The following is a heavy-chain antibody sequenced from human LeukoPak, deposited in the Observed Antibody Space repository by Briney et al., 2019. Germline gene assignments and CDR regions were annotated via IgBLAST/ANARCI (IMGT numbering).Heavy chain of an antibody. J-gene: IGHJ5*02. V-gene: IGHV4-59*01. D-gene: IGHD3-3*01. CDR2: IYYSGST. CDR3: ARGDKDYDFWSGSRPQGERFDP. Sequence: SQTLSLTCTVSGGSISSYYWSWIRQPPGKGLEWIGYIYYSGSTNYNPSLKSRVTISVDTSKNQFSLKLSSVTAADTAVYYCARGDKDYDFWSGSRPQGERFDPWGQGTLVTVSS. CDR1: GGSISSYY.